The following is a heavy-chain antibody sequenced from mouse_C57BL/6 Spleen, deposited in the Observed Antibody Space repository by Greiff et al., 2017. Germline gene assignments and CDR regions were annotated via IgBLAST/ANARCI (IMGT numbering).Heavy chain of an antibody. CDR1: GFTFSSYT. J-gene: IGHJ2*01. V-gene: IGHV5-9*01. CDR2: ISGGGGNT. Sequence: EVKVEESGGGLVKPGGSLKLSCAASGFTFSSYTMSWVRQTPEKRLEWVATISGGGGNTYYPDSVKGRFTISRDNAKNTLYLQMSRLRSEDTALYYCAAIYDGYYGYFDYWGQGTTLTVSS. D-gene: IGHD2-3*01. CDR3: AAIYDGYYGYFDY.